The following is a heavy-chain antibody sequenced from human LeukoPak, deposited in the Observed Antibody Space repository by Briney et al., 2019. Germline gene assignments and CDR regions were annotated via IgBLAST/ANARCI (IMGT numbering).Heavy chain of an antibody. Sequence: GGSLRLSCAASGFTFSDYYMSWIRQAPGKGLEWLSDISSGGTTIYYADSVKGRFTISRDNAKNSLFLQMNSLRAEDTAVYYCARDGSSSLGHYYYMDVWGKGTTVTVSS. CDR3: ARDGSSSLGHYYYMDV. CDR1: GFTFSDYY. J-gene: IGHJ6*03. D-gene: IGHD6-13*01. V-gene: IGHV3-11*04. CDR2: ISSGGTTI.